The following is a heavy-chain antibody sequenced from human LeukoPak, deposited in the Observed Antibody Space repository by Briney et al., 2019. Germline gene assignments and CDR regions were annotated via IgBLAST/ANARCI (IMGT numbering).Heavy chain of an antibody. D-gene: IGHD6-13*01. J-gene: IGHJ6*02. CDR2: ISYDGSNK. Sequence: TGGSLRLSCAASGFTFSSYGMHWVRQAPGKGLEWVADISYDGSNKYYADSVKGRFTISRDNSKNTLYLQMNGLRAEDTAVYYCATGRDSSSWYSPNYYYYGMDVWGQGTTVTVSS. CDR1: GFTFSSYG. V-gene: IGHV3-30*03. CDR3: ATGRDSSSWYSPNYYYYGMDV.